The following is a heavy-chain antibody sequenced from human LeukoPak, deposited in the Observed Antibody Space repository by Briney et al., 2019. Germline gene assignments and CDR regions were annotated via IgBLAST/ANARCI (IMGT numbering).Heavy chain of an antibody. CDR3: AREDRVATGLNYYMDV. D-gene: IGHD5-12*01. CDR2: IYYSGST. V-gene: IGHV4-59*12. Sequence: PSETLSLTCTVSGGSISSYYWSWIRQPPGKGLEWIGYIYYSGSTNYNPSLKSRVTISVDTSKNQFSLKLSSVTAADTAVYYCAREDRVATGLNYYMDVWGKGTTVTVSS. CDR1: GGSISSYY. J-gene: IGHJ6*03.